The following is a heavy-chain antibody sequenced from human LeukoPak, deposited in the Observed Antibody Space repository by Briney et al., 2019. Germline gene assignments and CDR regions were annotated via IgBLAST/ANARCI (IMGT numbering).Heavy chain of an antibody. CDR1: GYTFTSYY. V-gene: IGHV1-46*01. J-gene: IGHJ4*02. Sequence: ASVKVSCKASGYTFTSYYMHWVRQAPGQGLEWIGIINPSGGSTSYAQKFQGRVTMTRDTSTSTVYMELSSLRSEDTAVYYCARVRKDYDSSGYYSLGFDYWGQGTLVTVSS. CDR2: INPSGGST. CDR3: ARVRKDYDSSGYYSLGFDY. D-gene: IGHD3-22*01.